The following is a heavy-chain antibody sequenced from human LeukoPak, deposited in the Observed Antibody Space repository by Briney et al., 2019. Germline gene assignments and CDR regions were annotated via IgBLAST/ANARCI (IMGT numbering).Heavy chain of an antibody. D-gene: IGHD1-26*01. V-gene: IGHV4-38-2*01. J-gene: IGHJ4*02. CDR3: ARRGSGSYDYYFDY. CDR2: IYHSGST. Sequence: SETLSLTCAVSGCSISSGYYWGWIRQPPGKGLEWIGSIYHSGSTYYNPSLKSRVTISVDTSKNQFSLKLSSVTAADTAVYYCARRGSGSYDYYFDYWGQGTLVTVSS. CDR1: GCSISSGYY.